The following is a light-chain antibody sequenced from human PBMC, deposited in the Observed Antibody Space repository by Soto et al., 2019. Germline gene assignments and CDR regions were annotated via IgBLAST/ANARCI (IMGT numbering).Light chain of an antibody. CDR1: QSISSF. J-gene: IGKJ1*01. Sequence: DIQMTQYPSTLSASVGDRVTITCRASQSISSFLAWYQQKQGKAPKLLIYDASSLESGVPSSFSGSGCGTGFPITRSSLQPDNFQTYHCQRYAIYWTFGHGTNAE. CDR3: QRYAIYWT. CDR2: DAS. V-gene: IGKV1-5*01.